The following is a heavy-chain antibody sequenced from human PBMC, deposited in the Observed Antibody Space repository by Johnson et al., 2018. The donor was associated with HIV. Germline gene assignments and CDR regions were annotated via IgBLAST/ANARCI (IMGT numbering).Heavy chain of an antibody. D-gene: IGHD3-16*02. CDR2: IRYDGSNK. V-gene: IGHV3-30*02. Sequence: QVQLVESGGGVVQPGRSLRLSCAASGFTFSSYGMHWVRQAPGKGLEWVAFIRYDGSNKDYADSVKGRFPISRDNSKNTLYLQMNSLRAEDTAVDYCARAGRGYYDYVWGSYPKSGAFDIWGQGTMVTVSS. CDR3: ARAGRGYYDYVWGSYPKSGAFDI. J-gene: IGHJ3*02. CDR1: GFTFSSYG.